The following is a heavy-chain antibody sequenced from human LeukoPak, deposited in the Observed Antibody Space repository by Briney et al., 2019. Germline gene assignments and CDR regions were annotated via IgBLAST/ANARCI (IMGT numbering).Heavy chain of an antibody. V-gene: IGHV3-21*01. Sequence: GGSLRLSCAASGFTFSSYSMNWVRQAPGKGLEWVSSISSSSSYIYYADSVKGRFTISRDNAKNSLYLQMNSPRAEDTAVYYCARDRRVGALAYFDYWGQGTLVTVSS. CDR1: GFTFSSYS. D-gene: IGHD1-26*01. CDR2: ISSSSSYI. J-gene: IGHJ4*02. CDR3: ARDRRVGALAYFDY.